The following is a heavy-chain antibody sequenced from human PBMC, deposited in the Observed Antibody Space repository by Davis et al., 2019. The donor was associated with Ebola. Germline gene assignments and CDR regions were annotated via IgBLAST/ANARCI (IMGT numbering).Heavy chain of an antibody. J-gene: IGHJ5*02. CDR3: ARGGYSYGRGIRHPSWFDP. V-gene: IGHV4-59*12. D-gene: IGHD5-18*01. CDR1: GGSISSYY. Sequence: MPSETLSLTCTVSGGSISSYYWSWIRQPPGKGLEWIGYIYYSGSTNYNPSLKSRVTISVDPSKNQFSLKLSSVTAADTAVYYCARGGYSYGRGIRHPSWFDPWGQGTLVTVSS. CDR2: IYYSGST.